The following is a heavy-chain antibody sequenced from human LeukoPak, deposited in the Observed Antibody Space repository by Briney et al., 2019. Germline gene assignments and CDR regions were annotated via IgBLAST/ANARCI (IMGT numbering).Heavy chain of an antibody. V-gene: IGHV3-74*01. Sequence: PGGSLRLSCAASGFTFSTYGMHWVRQAPGKGLVWVSRINTDGSITSYADSVKGRFTISRDNAKNTLYLQMNSLRAEDTAVYYCARVLQGEWFFDYWGQGTLVTVSS. CDR2: INTDGSIT. J-gene: IGHJ4*02. CDR1: GFTFSTYG. CDR3: ARVLQGEWFFDY. D-gene: IGHD3-3*01.